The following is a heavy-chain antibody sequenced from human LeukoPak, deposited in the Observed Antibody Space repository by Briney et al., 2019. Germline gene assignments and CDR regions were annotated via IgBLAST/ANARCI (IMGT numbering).Heavy chain of an antibody. CDR1: GFSFSSYA. Sequence: GGSQRLSCAASGFSFSSYAMRWVRQAPGKGLEWVSFISGSGATTYYADSVKGRFTISRDNSQNTVYLQMNSLKDEDTAVYYCVKDLRLVISVAGTPRDAFDIWGQGTVVTVSS. V-gene: IGHV3-23*01. CDR3: VKDLRLVISVAGTPRDAFDI. D-gene: IGHD6-19*01. CDR2: ISGSGATT. J-gene: IGHJ3*02.